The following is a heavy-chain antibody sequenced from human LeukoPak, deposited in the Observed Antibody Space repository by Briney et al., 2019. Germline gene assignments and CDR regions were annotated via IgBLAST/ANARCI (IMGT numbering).Heavy chain of an antibody. CDR1: GFTFSGYS. Sequence: GGSLRLSCALSGFTFSGYSMNWVRQAPGKGLEWVSSISGISTYILYADSVKGRFTISRDNAKNSLYLQMNSLRAEDTAVYYCMSIITCSGWNDVDYWGQGTLVTVSS. CDR3: MSIITCSGWNDVDY. V-gene: IGHV3-21*01. J-gene: IGHJ4*02. D-gene: IGHD1-1*01. CDR2: ISGISTYI.